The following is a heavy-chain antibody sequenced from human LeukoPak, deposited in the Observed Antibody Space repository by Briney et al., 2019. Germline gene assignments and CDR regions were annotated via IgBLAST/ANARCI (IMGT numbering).Heavy chain of an antibody. V-gene: IGHV4-4*02. CDR3: ARGGYYDSSGYPEPLNY. CDR1: GGSISSSNW. Sequence: SETLSLTCAVSGGSISSSNWWSRVRQPPGKGLEWMGEIYHSGSTNYNPSLKSRVTISEDKSKNQFSLKLSSAPAADTAVYYCARGGYYDSSGYPEPLNYWGQGTLVTVSS. D-gene: IGHD3-22*01. CDR2: IYHSGST. J-gene: IGHJ4*02.